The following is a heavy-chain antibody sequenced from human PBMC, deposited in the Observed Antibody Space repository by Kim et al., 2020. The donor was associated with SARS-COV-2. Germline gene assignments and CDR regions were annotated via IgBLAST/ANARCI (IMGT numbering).Heavy chain of an antibody. J-gene: IGHJ6*02. CDR2: IWFDESNA. CDR1: GFTFKNFG. D-gene: IGHD3-10*01. CDR3: AKAGSVGTYFFCGLDV. Sequence: GGSLRLSCTTSGFTFKNFGMHWVRQAPGKGLEWLAVIWFDESNAFYEDSVKGRFTISRDNSKNILYLHMNSLRAEDTAVYYCAKAGSVGTYFFCGLDVWGQGTTVTVSS. V-gene: IGHV3-33*06.